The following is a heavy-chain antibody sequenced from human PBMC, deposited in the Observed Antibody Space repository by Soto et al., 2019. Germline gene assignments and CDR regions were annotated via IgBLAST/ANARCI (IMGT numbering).Heavy chain of an antibody. V-gene: IGHV1-18*01. CDR1: GYTFGSYG. D-gene: IGHD6-6*01. CDR3: ARGTSSSSLFGSLDI. Sequence: QVQLVQSGAEVKKPGAAVKVSCKASGYTFGSYGINWVRQAPGQGLEWMGWISEYDGDTKYEQKFQGRVTMTTDTSTGTAYMDLRSLRSDDTAVYYSARGTSSSSLFGSLDIWGQGTMVTVSS. CDR2: ISEYDGDT. J-gene: IGHJ3*02.